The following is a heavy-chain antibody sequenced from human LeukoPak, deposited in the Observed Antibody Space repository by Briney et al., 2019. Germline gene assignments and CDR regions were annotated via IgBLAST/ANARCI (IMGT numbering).Heavy chain of an antibody. CDR3: ARGSQVDDFWSGYRAPLDY. Sequence: SETLSLTCTVSGGSISSYYWSWIRQTPGKGLEWIGTVYYSGSAYYNPSLKTQVTISVDTSKNQFSLKLSSVTAADTAVYYCARGSQVDDFWSGYRAPLDYWGQGTLVTVSS. V-gene: IGHV4-39*01. CDR2: VYYSGSA. CDR1: GGSISSYY. D-gene: IGHD3-3*01. J-gene: IGHJ4*02.